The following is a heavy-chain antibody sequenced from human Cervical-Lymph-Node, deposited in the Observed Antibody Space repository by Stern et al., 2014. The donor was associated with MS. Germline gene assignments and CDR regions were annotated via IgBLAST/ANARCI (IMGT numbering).Heavy chain of an antibody. CDR2: IIPIFGIA. V-gene: IGHV1-69*17. CDR1: GGTFSSYA. D-gene: IGHD3-10*01. J-gene: IGHJ6*02. Sequence: VQLVESGAEVKKPGSSVKVSCKASGGTFSSYAISWVRQAPGQGLEWMGGIIPIFGIANYAQKFQGRVTITADKSTSTAYMELSSLRSEDTAVYYCARDRIGVRGPSYYGMDVWGQGTTVTVSS. CDR3: ARDRIGVRGPSYYGMDV.